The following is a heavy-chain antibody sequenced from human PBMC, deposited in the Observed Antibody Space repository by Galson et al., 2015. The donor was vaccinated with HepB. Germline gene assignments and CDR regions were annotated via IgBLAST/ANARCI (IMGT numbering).Heavy chain of an antibody. CDR3: ARDPYGAGNC. Sequence: SLRLSCAASAFSFSSFGMNWFRQAPGKGPEWISYIGPSGSDRKNADSVKGRFTFSRDNAKNSLYLEMNSLRDEDTAVYYCARDPYGAGNCWGQGTLVTVSS. CDR2: IGPSGSDR. V-gene: IGHV3-48*02. D-gene: IGHD3-10*01. CDR1: AFSFSSFG. J-gene: IGHJ4*02.